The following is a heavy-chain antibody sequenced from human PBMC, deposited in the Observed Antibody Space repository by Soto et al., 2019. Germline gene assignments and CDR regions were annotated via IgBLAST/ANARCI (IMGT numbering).Heavy chain of an antibody. CDR2: IWYDGSNK. CDR3: ARGDYYFDY. CDR1: GFTFSSSG. Sequence: QVQLVESGGGVVQPGRSLRLSCAASGFTFSSSGMHWVRQAPGKGLEWVTVIWYDGSNKYYADSVKGRFAISRDISKNTLYLQMNSLRAEDTAVYYCARGDYYFDYWGQGTLVTVSS. J-gene: IGHJ4*02. V-gene: IGHV3-33*01.